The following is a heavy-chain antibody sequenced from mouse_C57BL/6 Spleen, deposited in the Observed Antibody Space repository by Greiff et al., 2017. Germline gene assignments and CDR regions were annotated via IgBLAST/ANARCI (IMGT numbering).Heavy chain of an antibody. Sequence: VQLQQSGPGLVQPSQSLSITCPVSGFSLTSYGVHWVRQSPGKGLEWRGVIWSGGSTDYNAAFISRLSISKDNSKSQVFFKMNSLQADDTAIYYCARNPTVVEGYAMDYWGQGTSVTVSS. V-gene: IGHV2-2*01. CDR3: ARNPTVVEGYAMDY. J-gene: IGHJ4*01. D-gene: IGHD1-1*01. CDR1: GFSLTSYG. CDR2: IWSGGST.